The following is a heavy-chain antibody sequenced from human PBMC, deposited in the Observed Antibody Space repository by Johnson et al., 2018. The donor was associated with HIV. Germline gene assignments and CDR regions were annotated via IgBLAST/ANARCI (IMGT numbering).Heavy chain of an antibody. J-gene: IGHJ3*02. Sequence: QEQLVESGGGVVQPGRSLRLSCAASGFTFSDYAMHWVRQAPGKGLEWVAVISYDGSNKYYADSVKGRFTISRDNAKNSLYLQMNSLRAEDTAVYYCAREATVVMLGYAFDIWGQGTMVTVSS. CDR3: AREATVVMLGYAFDI. V-gene: IGHV3-30*04. CDR2: ISYDGSNK. CDR1: GFTFSDYA. D-gene: IGHD4-23*01.